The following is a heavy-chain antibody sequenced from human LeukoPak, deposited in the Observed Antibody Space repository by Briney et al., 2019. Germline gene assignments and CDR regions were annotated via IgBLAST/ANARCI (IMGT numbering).Heavy chain of an antibody. D-gene: IGHD3-3*01. Sequence: SETLSLTCTVSGGSVSSGSYYWSWIRQPPGKGLEWIGYIYYSGSTNYNPSLKSRVSISVDTSKNQFSLKLSSVTAADTAVYYCARDFHPGVWSGLIYYYYGMDVWGQGTTVTVSS. CDR2: IYYSGST. J-gene: IGHJ6*02. CDR3: ARDFHPGVWSGLIYYYYGMDV. V-gene: IGHV4-61*01. CDR1: GGSVSSGSYY.